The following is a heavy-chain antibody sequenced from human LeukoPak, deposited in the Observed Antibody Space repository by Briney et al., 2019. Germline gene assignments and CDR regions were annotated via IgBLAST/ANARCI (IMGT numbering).Heavy chain of an antibody. Sequence: GGSLRLSCAASGFTFSSYAMSWVRQAPGKGLEWVSGISGSGGSTYYADSVKGRFTVSRDNSKNTLHLQMNNLRAEDTAVYYCAKGHGAGKLSALDYWGQGTLVTVSS. V-gene: IGHV3-23*01. D-gene: IGHD3-16*02. CDR3: AKGHGAGKLSALDY. CDR1: GFTFSSYA. J-gene: IGHJ4*02. CDR2: ISGSGGST.